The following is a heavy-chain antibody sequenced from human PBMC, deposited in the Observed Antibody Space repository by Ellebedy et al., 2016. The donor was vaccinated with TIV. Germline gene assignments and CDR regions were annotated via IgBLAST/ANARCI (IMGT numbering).Heavy chain of an antibody. Sequence: GGSLRLSCAASGFTFGSYWMTWVRQAPGKGLEWVANINQDGSEKYCVDSVKGRFTISRDNAKNSLYLQMNSLRAEDTAVYYCAGDKLIGDSYFEYWGQGALVTVSS. CDR3: AGDKLIGDSYFEY. V-gene: IGHV3-7*03. CDR1: GFTFGSYW. J-gene: IGHJ4*02. D-gene: IGHD7-27*01. CDR2: INQDGSEK.